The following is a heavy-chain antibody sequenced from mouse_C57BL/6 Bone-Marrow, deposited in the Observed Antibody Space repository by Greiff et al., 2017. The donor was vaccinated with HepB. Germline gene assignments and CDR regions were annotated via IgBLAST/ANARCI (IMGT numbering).Heavy chain of an antibody. D-gene: IGHD1-1*01. J-gene: IGHJ1*03. V-gene: IGHV3-8*01. CDR2: ISYSGST. Sequence: EVQLVESGPGLAKPSQTLSLTCSVTGYSITSDYWNWIRKFPGNKLEYMGYISYSGSTYYNPSLKSRISITRDTSKTQYYLQLNSVTTEDTATYYCARIYYYGSSGVWYFDVWGTGTTVTVSA. CDR3: ARIYYYGSSGVWYFDV. CDR1: GYSITSDY.